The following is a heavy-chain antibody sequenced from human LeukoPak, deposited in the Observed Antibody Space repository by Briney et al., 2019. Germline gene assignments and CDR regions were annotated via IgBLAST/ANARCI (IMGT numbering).Heavy chain of an antibody. V-gene: IGHV4-59*01. CDR1: GGSIKNSY. J-gene: IGHJ6*03. Sequence: SETLSLTCFVSGGSIKNSYWTWIRQAPGKGLEWIGNIDDSGNTNYNPSLKSRVTISLDTSKNQFSLRVTSVTAADTALLFCARDSSPAALPYMDVWGKGTTVTVSS. D-gene: IGHD2-2*01. CDR3: ARDSSPAALPYMDV. CDR2: IDDSGNT.